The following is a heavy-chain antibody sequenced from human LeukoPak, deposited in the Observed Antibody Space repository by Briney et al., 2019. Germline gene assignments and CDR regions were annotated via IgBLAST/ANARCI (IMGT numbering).Heavy chain of an antibody. CDR1: RFTFADYA. V-gene: IGHV3-49*04. Sequence: GGSLRLSCTASRFTFADYAMSWVRQAPGEWLEWVGFIRSKVDGGTTEYAASVKGRFTISTGDSKSIAYLQMNIMKTEGTAVQYCAKDYDSIRNIDAFGIWGEETMVTVSS. J-gene: IGHJ3*02. D-gene: IGHD3-10*01. CDR3: AKDYDSIRNIDAFGI. CDR2: IRSKVDGGTT.